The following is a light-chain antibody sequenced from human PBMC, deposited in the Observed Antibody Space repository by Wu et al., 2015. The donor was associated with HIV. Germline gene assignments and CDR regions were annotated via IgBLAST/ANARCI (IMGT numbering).Light chain of an antibody. CDR3: HQYDTSPRS. Sequence: VLTQFPGTLSLSPGESATLSCRASQSLSSKFLAWYQHKPGQAPRLLIYDASKRATDIPDRFSGSGSGTGFTLTISRLEPEDFAVYYCHQYDTSPRSFGQGTRLEIK. CDR1: QSLSSKF. J-gene: IGKJ2*03. V-gene: IGKV3-20*01. CDR2: DAS.